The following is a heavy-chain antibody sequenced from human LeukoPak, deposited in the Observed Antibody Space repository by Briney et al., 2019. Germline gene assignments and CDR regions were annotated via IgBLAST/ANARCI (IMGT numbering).Heavy chain of an antibody. J-gene: IGHJ4*02. V-gene: IGHV5-51*01. CDR2: IYPGDSDT. CDR1: GYSFTSYW. Sequence: GESLKISCKGSGYSFTSYWIGWVRQMPGKGLEWMGIIYPGDSDTRYSPSFQGQVTISADKSISTAYLQWSSLKASDTAMYYCARHHTYYYDSSGYYPDFWGQGTLATVSS. CDR3: ARHHTYYYDSSGYYPDF. D-gene: IGHD3-22*01.